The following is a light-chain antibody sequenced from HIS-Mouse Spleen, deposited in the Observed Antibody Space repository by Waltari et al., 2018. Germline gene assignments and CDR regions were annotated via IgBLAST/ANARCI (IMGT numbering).Light chain of an antibody. CDR2: EDS. CDR3: YSTDSSGNHRV. CDR1: AWPKNN. J-gene: IGLJ2*01. V-gene: IGLV3-10*01. Sequence: SYELTQPPSVSVSPGQTARITCSGDAWPKNNAYLYQQKSGQAPVLVIYEDSKRPSGIPERFSGSSSGTMATLTISGAQVEDEADYYCYSTDSSGNHRVFGGGTKLTVL.